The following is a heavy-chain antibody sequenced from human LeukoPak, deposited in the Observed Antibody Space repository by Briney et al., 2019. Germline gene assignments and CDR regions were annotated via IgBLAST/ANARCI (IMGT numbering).Heavy chain of an antibody. V-gene: IGHV1-46*01. J-gene: IGHJ4*02. Sequence: ASVKVSCTASGYTFTSYYMHWVRQAPGQGLEWMGLINPSGGSTSYAQKFQGRVTMTRDTSTSTVYMELSSLRSEDTAVYYCARDLGRGYSYGFFDYWGQGTLVTVSS. CDR1: GYTFTSYY. CDR3: ARDLGRGYSYGFFDY. CDR2: INPSGGST. D-gene: IGHD5-18*01.